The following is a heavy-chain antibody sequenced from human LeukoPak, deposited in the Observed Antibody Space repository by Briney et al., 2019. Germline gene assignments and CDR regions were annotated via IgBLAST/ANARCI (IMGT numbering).Heavy chain of an antibody. D-gene: IGHD1-26*01. CDR1: GYTFTAYY. CDR2: INSNSGAI. J-gene: IGHJ4*02. CDR3: ARDGGSYDY. V-gene: IGHV1-2*02. Sequence: ASVKVSCKTSGYTFTAYYIHWVRQAPGQGLEWMGWINSNSGAINYAQKFQGRVTMTRDTSISTAYIELSSLRSDDTAVYYCARDGGSYDYWGQGTLVTVSS.